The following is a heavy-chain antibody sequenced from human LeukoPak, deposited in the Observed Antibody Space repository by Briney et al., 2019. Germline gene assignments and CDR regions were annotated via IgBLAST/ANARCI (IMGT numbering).Heavy chain of an antibody. Sequence: SQTLSLTCTVSGDSISSSDSYWSWIRQPPGKGLEWIGFIYHSGSTYYNPSLRSRVTISVDTSKNQFSLKLSSVTAADTAVYYCARLSLVRGVVRWFDPWGQGTLVTVSS. D-gene: IGHD3-10*01. CDR2: IYHSGST. CDR1: GDSISSSDSY. V-gene: IGHV4-30-4*01. J-gene: IGHJ5*02. CDR3: ARLSLVRGVVRWFDP.